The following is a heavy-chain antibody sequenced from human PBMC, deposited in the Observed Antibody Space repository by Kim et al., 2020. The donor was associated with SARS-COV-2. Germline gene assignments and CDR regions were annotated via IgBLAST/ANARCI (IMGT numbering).Heavy chain of an antibody. CDR3: PRRGPGLLTQKGCFAI. CDR2: VSYSGRT. Sequence: SETLSLTSTVSGGSINNYYWNWMRQPPGKGLEWIGYVSYSGRTNYNPSLESRITMSLDTSKNQFLLQLTSVTAADTAGYYGPRRGPGLLTQKGCFAIWG. V-gene: IGHV4-59*08. CDR1: GGSINNYY. J-gene: IGHJ3*02. D-gene: IGHD2-21*02.